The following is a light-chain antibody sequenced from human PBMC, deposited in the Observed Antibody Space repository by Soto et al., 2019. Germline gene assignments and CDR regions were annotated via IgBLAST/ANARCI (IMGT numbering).Light chain of an antibody. V-gene: IGKV1-5*01. J-gene: IGKJ1*01. CDR2: DGS. Sequence: DIQMTQSPSTLCAFVGDRVTITCRASQRISSWLAWYQQKPGKAPKFLIYDGSTLESGVPARFSGSGSGTEFTLTISSLQPDDFGTYFCQQYGSYPWTFGQGTKVEIK. CDR1: QRISSW. CDR3: QQYGSYPWT.